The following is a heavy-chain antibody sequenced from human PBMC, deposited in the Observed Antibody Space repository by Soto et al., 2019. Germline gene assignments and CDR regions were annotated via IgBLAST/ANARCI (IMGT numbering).Heavy chain of an antibody. J-gene: IGHJ6*02. D-gene: IGHD2-2*01. CDR2: IIPIFGTA. CDR1: GGTFSSYA. Sequence: QVQLVQSGAEVQKPGSSVKVSCKASGGTFSSYAISWVRQAPGQGLGWMGGIIPIFGTANYAQKFQGRVTITADESTSTAYMELSSLRSEDTAVYYCASLYCSSTSCYYYGMDVWGQGTTVTVSS. CDR3: ASLYCSSTSCYYYGMDV. V-gene: IGHV1-69*01.